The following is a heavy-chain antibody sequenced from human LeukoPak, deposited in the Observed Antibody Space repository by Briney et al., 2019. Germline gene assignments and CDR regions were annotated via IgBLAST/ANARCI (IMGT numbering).Heavy chain of an antibody. Sequence: SETLSLTCTVSGGSISSGSYYWSWIRQPAGKGLEWIGRIYTSGSTNYNPSLKSRVTISVDTSKNQFSLKLSSVTAADTAVYYCARDSAMVRAGIWGQGTMVTVSS. CDR1: GGSISSGSYY. J-gene: IGHJ3*02. D-gene: IGHD3-10*01. V-gene: IGHV4-61*02. CDR2: IYTSGST. CDR3: ARDSAMVRAGI.